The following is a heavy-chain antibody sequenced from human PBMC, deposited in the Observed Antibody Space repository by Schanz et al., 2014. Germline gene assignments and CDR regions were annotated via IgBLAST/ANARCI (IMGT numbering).Heavy chain of an antibody. CDR3: AREFVN. J-gene: IGHJ1*01. CDR1: GFTFFGSFA. V-gene: IGHV3-23*01. CDR2: MSGSGSTA. D-gene: IGHD2-21*01. Sequence: EVQLLESGGGLVQPGGSLRLSCVASGFTFFGSFAMSWVRQAPGKGLEWVSGMSGSGSTADYADSVKGRFTISRDNTRNSLYLQMNSLRVDDTAVYYCAREFVNWGQGTLVTVSS.